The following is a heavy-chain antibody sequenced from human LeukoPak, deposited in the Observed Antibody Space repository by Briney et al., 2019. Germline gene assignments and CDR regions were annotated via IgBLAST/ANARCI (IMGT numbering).Heavy chain of an antibody. CDR1: GFTFSSYG. CDR2: IRYDGSNK. Sequence: GGSLRLSCAASGFTFSSYGMHWVRQAPGKGLEWVAFIRYDGSNKYYADSVKGRFTISRDNSKNTLYLQMNSLRAEDTAVYYCAKDDLPLNMITFRGVIPNAFDIWGQGTMVTVSS. J-gene: IGHJ3*02. V-gene: IGHV3-30*02. CDR3: AKDDLPLNMITFRGVIPNAFDI. D-gene: IGHD3-16*01.